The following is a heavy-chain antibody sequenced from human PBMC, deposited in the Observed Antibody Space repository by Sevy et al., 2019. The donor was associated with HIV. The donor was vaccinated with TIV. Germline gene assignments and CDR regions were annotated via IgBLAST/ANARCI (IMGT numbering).Heavy chain of an antibody. J-gene: IGHJ6*02. CDR1: GFTFSSYW. Sequence: GGSLRLSCAASGFTFSSYWMSWVRQAPGKGLEWVANIKQDGSEKYYVDSVKGRFTISRDKSKNSLYLQMNSLRAEDTDMYYCARDIDPFGVVTYFYYYYGMDVWGQGTTVTVSS. D-gene: IGHD3-3*01. CDR2: IKQDGSEK. CDR3: ARDIDPFGVVTYFYYYYGMDV. V-gene: IGHV3-7*01.